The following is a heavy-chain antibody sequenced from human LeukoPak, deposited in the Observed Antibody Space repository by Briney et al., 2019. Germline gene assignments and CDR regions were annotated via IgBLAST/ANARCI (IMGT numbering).Heavy chain of an antibody. D-gene: IGHD1-26*01. CDR1: GFTFSSYA. CDR2: IYSGGST. Sequence: GGSLRLSCAASGFTFSSYAMHWVRQAPGKGLEWVSVIYSGGSTYYADSAKGRFTISRDNSKNTLYLQMNSLRAEDTAVYYCARGGSYLDYWGQGTLVTVSS. J-gene: IGHJ4*02. V-gene: IGHV3-53*01. CDR3: ARGGSYLDY.